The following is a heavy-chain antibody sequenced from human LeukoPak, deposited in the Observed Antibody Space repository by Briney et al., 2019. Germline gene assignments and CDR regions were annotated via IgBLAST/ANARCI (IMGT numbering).Heavy chain of an antibody. J-gene: IGHJ4*02. D-gene: IGHD3-3*01. V-gene: IGHV3-7*01. CDR3: AGSRSVYDFWSGYHLDY. CDR1: GFTFSSYW. Sequence: GGSLRLSCAASGFTFSSYWMSWVRQAPGKGLEWVANIKQDGSEKYYVDSVKGRFTISRDNAKNSLYLQMNSLRAEDTAVYYCAGSRSVYDFWSGYHLDYWGQGTLVTVSS. CDR2: IKQDGSEK.